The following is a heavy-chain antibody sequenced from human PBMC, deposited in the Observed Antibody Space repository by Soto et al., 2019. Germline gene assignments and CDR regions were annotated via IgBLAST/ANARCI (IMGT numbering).Heavy chain of an antibody. CDR2: TYYRSNWRH. CDR1: GDSVSSNTAA. D-gene: IGHD6-19*01. V-gene: IGHV6-1*01. CDR3: ERGVAGSGFDL. J-gene: IGHJ4*02. Sequence: PSQTRSLTCVISGDSVSSNTAAWNWIRSSPSRGLEWLGRTYYRSNWRHDYAVSVKSRITVNPDTSKNHFSLQLNSVTPDDTAVYYCERGVAGSGFDLWGQGTLVTVSS.